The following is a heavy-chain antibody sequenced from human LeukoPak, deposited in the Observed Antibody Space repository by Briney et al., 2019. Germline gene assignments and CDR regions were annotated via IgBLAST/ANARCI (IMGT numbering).Heavy chain of an antibody. Sequence: GGSLRLSCAASGFTLSHYYMTWIRQAPGKGLEWLSCISSSGDTIYYADSVKGRFTVSRDNAENSLYLQMNSLRAEDTALYYCAKDMYYDSSAYFDYWGQGTLVTVSS. CDR3: AKDMYYDSSAYFDY. CDR2: ISSSGDTI. D-gene: IGHD3-22*01. J-gene: IGHJ4*02. V-gene: IGHV3-11*01. CDR1: GFTLSHYY.